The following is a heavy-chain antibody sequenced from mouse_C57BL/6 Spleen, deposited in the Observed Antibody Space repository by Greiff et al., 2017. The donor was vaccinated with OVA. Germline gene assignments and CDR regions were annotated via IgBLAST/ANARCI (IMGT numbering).Heavy chain of an antibody. D-gene: IGHD2-4*01. J-gene: IGHJ3*01. CDR3: ARSGDYDPSY. V-gene: IGHV1-80*01. CDR2: IYPGDGDT. Sequence: VQVVESGAELVKPGASVKISCKASGYAFSSYWMNWVKQRPGKGLEWIGQIYPGDGDTNYNGKFKGKATLTADKSSSTAYMQLSSLTSEDSAVYFCARSGDYDPSYWGQGTLVTVSA. CDR1: GYAFSSYW.